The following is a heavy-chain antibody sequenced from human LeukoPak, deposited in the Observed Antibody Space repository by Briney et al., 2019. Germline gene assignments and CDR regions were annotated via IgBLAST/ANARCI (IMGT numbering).Heavy chain of an antibody. Sequence: SETLSLTCTVSGNSISSGDNYWSWLRQPAGTGLEWIGYIYYSGSTNYNPSLKSRVTISVDTSKNQFSLKLSSVTAADTAVYYCAGAVAGTSGKGWFDPWGQGTLVTVSS. CDR3: AGAVAGTSGKGWFDP. J-gene: IGHJ5*02. V-gene: IGHV4-61*10. D-gene: IGHD6-19*01. CDR2: IYYSGST. CDR1: GNSISSGDNY.